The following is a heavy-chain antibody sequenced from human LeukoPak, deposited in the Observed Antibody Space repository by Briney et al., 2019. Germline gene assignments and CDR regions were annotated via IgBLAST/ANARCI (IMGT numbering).Heavy chain of an antibody. CDR3: TRYYYDSSGYYRPPYFDY. D-gene: IGHD3-22*01. CDR1: GFTFSNAW. Sequence: PGGSLRLSCAASGFTFSNAWMSLVRQAPGKGLEWVGRIKSKTDGGTTDYAAPVKGRFTISRDDSKNTLYLQMNSLKTEDTAVYYCTRYYYDSSGYYRPPYFDYWGQGTLVTVSS. J-gene: IGHJ4*02. V-gene: IGHV3-15*01. CDR2: IKSKTDGGTT.